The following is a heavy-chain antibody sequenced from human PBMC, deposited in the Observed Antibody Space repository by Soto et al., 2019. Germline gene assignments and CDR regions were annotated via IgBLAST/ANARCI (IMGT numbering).Heavy chain of an antibody. CDR1: GGSISSIDYF. Sequence: LSLTCSVSGGSISSIDYFWSWIRQPPGKGLEWIGFIYHTGTTYYNPSLRSRVTISIDTSKSQFSTKLNSVTAADTAVYYCARVMAAMQNWLDPWGQGTLVTVSS. D-gene: IGHD2-2*01. CDR3: ARVMAAMQNWLDP. CDR2: IYHTGTT. V-gene: IGHV4-30-4*01. J-gene: IGHJ5*02.